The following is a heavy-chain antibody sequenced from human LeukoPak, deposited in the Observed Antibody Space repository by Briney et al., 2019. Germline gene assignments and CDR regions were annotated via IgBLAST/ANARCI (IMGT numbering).Heavy chain of an antibody. J-gene: IGHJ4*02. CDR3: ARAPLYSSGWTNYFDY. CDR2: ISPYNGNT. Sequence: ASVKVSCKASGYTFTGYGIIWVRQAPGQGLEWMGWISPYNGNTNYAQKFQGRVTITADKSTSTAYMELSSLRSEDTAVYYCARAPLYSSGWTNYFDYWGQGTLVTVSS. CDR1: GYTFTGYG. V-gene: IGHV1-18*04. D-gene: IGHD6-19*01.